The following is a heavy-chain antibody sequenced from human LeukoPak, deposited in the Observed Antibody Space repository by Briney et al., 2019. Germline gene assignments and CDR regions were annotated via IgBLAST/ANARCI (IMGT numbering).Heavy chain of an antibody. CDR3: ARIVITQWLVREDYYYYMDV. CDR2: IYPGDSDT. D-gene: IGHD6-19*01. Sequence: GESLKISCKGSGYSFTSYWIGWVRQMPGKGLEWMGIIYPGDSDTRYSPSFQGQVTISADKSISTAHLQWSSLKASDTAMYYCARIVITQWLVREDYYYYMDVWGKGTTVTVSS. V-gene: IGHV5-51*01. J-gene: IGHJ6*03. CDR1: GYSFTSYW.